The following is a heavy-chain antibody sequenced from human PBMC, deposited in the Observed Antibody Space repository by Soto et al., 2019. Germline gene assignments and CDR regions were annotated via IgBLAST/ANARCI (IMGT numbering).Heavy chain of an antibody. V-gene: IGHV1-3*01. CDR3: AREEDIVVVPADYGMDV. J-gene: IGHJ6*02. CDR2: INAGNSNT. CDR1: GYTFTTYA. D-gene: IGHD2-2*01. Sequence: ASVKVSCKASGYTFTTYALHWVRQAPGQRLEWMGWINAGNSNTKYSHNFQDRVTLTTDTSASTAYLQLSSLRSEDTAVYYCAREEDIVVVPADYGMDVWGQGTTVTVSS.